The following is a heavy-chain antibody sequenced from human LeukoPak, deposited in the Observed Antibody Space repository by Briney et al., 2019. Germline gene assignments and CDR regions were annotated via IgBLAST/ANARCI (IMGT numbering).Heavy chain of an antibody. J-gene: IGHJ4*02. D-gene: IGHD6-13*01. CDR3: ARVRQLVTTRAYYFDY. CDR1: GFTFSSYA. Sequence: GGSLRLSCAASGFTFSSYAMSWVRQAPGKGLEWVSAISGSGGSTYYADSVKGRFTISRDNSKNTLYLQMNSLRAEDTAVYYCARVRQLVTTRAYYFDYWGQGTLVTVSS. V-gene: IGHV3-23*01. CDR2: ISGSGGST.